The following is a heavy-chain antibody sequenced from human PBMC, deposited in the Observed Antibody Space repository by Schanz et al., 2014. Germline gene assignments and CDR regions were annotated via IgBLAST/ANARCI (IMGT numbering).Heavy chain of an antibody. Sequence: QVQLVQSWAEVKGPGASVRVSCKVSGYAFTTYGISWVRQARGQGLEWMGRIIPVLAIADYAQKFQGRVTFTADKSTSTAYMELSSLKSEDTAVYYCARGPLGTSPWGQGTLVTVSS. CDR2: IIPVLAIA. CDR1: GYAFTTYG. D-gene: IGHD5-12*01. V-gene: IGHV1-69*04. CDR3: ARGPLGTSP. J-gene: IGHJ5*02.